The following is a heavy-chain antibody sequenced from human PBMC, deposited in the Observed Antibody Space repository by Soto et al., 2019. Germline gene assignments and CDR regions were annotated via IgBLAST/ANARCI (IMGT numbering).Heavy chain of an antibody. V-gene: IGHV3-48*02. Sequence: EVQLVESGGGLVQPGGSLRLSCAASGFTFSSYRMNWVRQAPGKGLEWVSYISSSSSTIYYADSVKGRFTISRDNAKNSLYLQMNILRDEDTAVYYCARDRMALYSVSYYDAFDIWGQGTMVTVSS. CDR1: GFTFSSYR. J-gene: IGHJ3*02. CDR2: ISSSSSTI. D-gene: IGHD1-26*01. CDR3: ARDRMALYSVSYYDAFDI.